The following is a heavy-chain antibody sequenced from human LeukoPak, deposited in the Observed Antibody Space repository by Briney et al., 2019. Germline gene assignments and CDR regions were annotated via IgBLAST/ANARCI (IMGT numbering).Heavy chain of an antibody. D-gene: IGHD6-19*01. Sequence: SETLSLTCTVSGYSISSGYYWGWIRQPPGKGLEWIGSIYHSGSTYYNPSLKSRVTISVDRSKNQFSLKLSSVTAADTAVYYCASPGIAVAGTRDYWGQGTLVTVSS. CDR3: ASPGIAVAGTRDY. J-gene: IGHJ4*02. V-gene: IGHV4-38-2*02. CDR2: IYHSGST. CDR1: GYSISSGYY.